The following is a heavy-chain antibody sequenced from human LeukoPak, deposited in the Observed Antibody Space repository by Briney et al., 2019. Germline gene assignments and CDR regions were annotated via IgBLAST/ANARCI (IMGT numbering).Heavy chain of an antibody. D-gene: IGHD2-2*01. V-gene: IGHV3-48*03. Sequence: GGSLRLSCAASGFTFGTYEMNWVRQAPGKGLEWVSYISSSGSTIYYADSVKGRFTISRDTAKNSLYLQMNSLRAEDTAVYYCARGPLHVVVPAATWFDPWGQGILVTVSS. CDR2: ISSSGSTI. CDR3: ARGPLHVVVPAATWFDP. J-gene: IGHJ5*02. CDR1: GFTFGTYE.